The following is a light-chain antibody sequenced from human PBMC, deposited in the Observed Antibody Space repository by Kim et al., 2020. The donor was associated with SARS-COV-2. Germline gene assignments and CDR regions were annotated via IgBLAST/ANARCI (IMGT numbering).Light chain of an antibody. J-gene: IGLJ3*02. CDR3: QVWDSSSDHRV. CDR2: YDS. Sequence: SYELTQPPSVSVAPGKTARITCGGNNIGSKSVHWYQQKPGQAPVLVIYYDSERPSGIPERFSGSNSGNTATLTISRVEAGDEADYYCQVWDSSSDHRVFGGGNKLTVL. V-gene: IGLV3-21*04. CDR1: NIGSKS.